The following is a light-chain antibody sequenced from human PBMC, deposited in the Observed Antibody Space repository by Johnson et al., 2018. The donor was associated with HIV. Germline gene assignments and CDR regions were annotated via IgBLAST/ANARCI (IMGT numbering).Light chain of an antibody. Sequence: QAVLTQPPSVSAAPGQKVTISCSGSSSNIGNNYVSWYQQLPGTAPKLLIYDNNKRPSGIPDRFSGSKSGTSATLGITGLQTGDEAEYYCGTWDSRLSARYVFVTGSKVTVL. CDR2: DNN. CDR3: GTWDSRLSARYV. V-gene: IGLV1-51*01. CDR1: SSNIGNNY. J-gene: IGLJ1*01.